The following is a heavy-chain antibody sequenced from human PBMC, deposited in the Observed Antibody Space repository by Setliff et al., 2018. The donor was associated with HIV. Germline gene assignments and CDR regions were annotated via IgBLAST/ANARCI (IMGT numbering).Heavy chain of an antibody. J-gene: IGHJ4*02. CDR1: GYDVTRYW. CDR2: IYPGDSDA. Sequence: GESLKISCRASGYDVTRYWIGWVRQMPGQALEWIGVIYPGDSDARYSPSFQDQVTMSADKSISTAYLQWSSLKASDTAMYYCARDLGDYVFDYWGQGTLVTVSS. V-gene: IGHV5-51*01. CDR3: ARDLGDYVFDY. D-gene: IGHD4-17*01.